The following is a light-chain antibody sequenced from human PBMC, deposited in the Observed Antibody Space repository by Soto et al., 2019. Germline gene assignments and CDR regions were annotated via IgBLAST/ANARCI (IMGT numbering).Light chain of an antibody. Sequence: EIVMTQSPATLSVSPGDRVTLSCRASQSVGTNVAWYQQRPGQAPRLLIYGASVRASGIPTRFSGSGSETEFTLTVTGLQAEDFAIYYCQQWVRWTFGQGTRLELK. CDR2: GAS. V-gene: IGKV3-15*01. CDR1: QSVGTN. J-gene: IGKJ1*01. CDR3: QQWVRWT.